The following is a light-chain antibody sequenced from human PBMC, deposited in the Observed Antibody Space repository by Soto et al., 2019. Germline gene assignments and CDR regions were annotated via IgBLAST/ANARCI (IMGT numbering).Light chain of an antibody. CDR2: DAS. Sequence: DIQMTQSPSTLSASVGDRVTITCRASQSISSWLAWYQQKPGKAPKLLIYDASSLESGVPSRFSGSGSGTEFTLPIRSLQPDDFATYYCQQYNSYSVLTFGGGTKVEIK. CDR1: QSISSW. J-gene: IGKJ4*01. V-gene: IGKV1-5*01. CDR3: QQYNSYSVLT.